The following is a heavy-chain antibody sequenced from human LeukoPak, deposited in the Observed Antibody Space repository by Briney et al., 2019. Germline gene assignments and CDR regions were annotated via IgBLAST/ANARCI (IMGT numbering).Heavy chain of an antibody. CDR2: ISSSSDTI. D-gene: IGHD1-26*01. Sequence: GGSLRLSCAASGFTLGPYTMNWVRQAPGKGLEWVSYISSSSDTIYYADSVKGRFTISRDNGKNSLYLQMNSLRAEDTAVYYCASVMRVGPNIWGQRTLVTVSS. CDR3: ASVMRVGPNI. V-gene: IGHV3-48*04. J-gene: IGHJ4*02. CDR1: GFTLGPYT.